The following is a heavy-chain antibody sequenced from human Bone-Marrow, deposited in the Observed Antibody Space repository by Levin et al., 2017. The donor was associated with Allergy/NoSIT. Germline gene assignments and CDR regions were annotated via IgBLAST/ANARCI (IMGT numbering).Heavy chain of an antibody. CDR2: MYPGESEP. CDR3: ATYGSGSYFDYYFDH. V-gene: IGHV5-51*01. D-gene: IGHD3-10*01. CDR1: GYNFNSYW. Sequence: GESLKISCEGSGYNFNSYWIGWVRQKPGKGLEWVAFMYPGESEPKYSPSFQGRVTISADKSTRTAYMQWSSLKASDTAMYYCATYGSGSYFDYYFDHWGQGTRVTVSS. J-gene: IGHJ4*02.